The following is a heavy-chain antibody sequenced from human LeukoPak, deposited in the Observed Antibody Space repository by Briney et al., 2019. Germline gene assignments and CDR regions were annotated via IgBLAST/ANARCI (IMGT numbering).Heavy chain of an antibody. CDR1: GGSISSGSYY. CDR2: IYTSGST. V-gene: IGHV4-61*02. D-gene: IGHD3-10*01. Sequence: SETLSLTCTVSGGSISSGSYYWSWIRQPAGKGLEWIGRIYTSGSTNYNPSLKSRVTISVDTSKNQFSLKLSSVTAADTAVYYCARDRGPIDYYFDYWGQGTLVTVPS. CDR3: ARDRGPIDYYFDY. J-gene: IGHJ4*02.